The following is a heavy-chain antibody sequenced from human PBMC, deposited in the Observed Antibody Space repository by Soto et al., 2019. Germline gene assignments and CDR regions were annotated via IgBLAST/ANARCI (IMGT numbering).Heavy chain of an antibody. V-gene: IGHV3-23*01. J-gene: IGHJ6*02. CDR2: ITAAAGTT. D-gene: IGHD1-26*01. CDR1: GFTFGSYG. CDR3: AKAKGRSNFYYSGLDV. Sequence: SGGSLRRSCAASGFTFGSYGMTWDRQAPGKGLECVSGITAAAGTTYYADSVKGRFTISRDLSTNTLFLQMNSLRAADSAVYYCAKAKGRSNFYYSGLDVWGQGTTVTVS.